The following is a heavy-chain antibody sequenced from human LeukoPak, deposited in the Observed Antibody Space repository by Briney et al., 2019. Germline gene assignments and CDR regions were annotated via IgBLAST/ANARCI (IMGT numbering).Heavy chain of an antibody. D-gene: IGHD3-22*01. V-gene: IGHV3-30-3*01. Sequence: GGSLRLSCAASGFTFSYYTMHWVRQAPGKGLEWVAVISYDGSNKYYADSVKGRFTISRDNSKNTLYLQMNSLRAEDTAVFYCARVLNYYDSSGYYFSYWGQGTLVTVSS. J-gene: IGHJ4*02. CDR3: ARVLNYYDSSGYYFSY. CDR1: GFTFSYYT. CDR2: ISYDGSNK.